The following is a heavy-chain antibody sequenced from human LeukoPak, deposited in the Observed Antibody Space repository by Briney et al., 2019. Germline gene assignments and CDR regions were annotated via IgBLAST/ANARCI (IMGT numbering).Heavy chain of an antibody. CDR1: GGSISSYY. CDR2: IYYSGST. Sequence: SETLSLTCAVSGGSISSYYWSWIRQPPGKGLEWIGYIYYSGSTNYNPSLKSRVTISVDTSKNQFSLKLSSVTAADTAVYYCARGSRTTSFNLSWGQGTLVTVSS. V-gene: IGHV4-59*08. CDR3: ARGSRTTSFNLS. D-gene: IGHD1-1*01. J-gene: IGHJ4*02.